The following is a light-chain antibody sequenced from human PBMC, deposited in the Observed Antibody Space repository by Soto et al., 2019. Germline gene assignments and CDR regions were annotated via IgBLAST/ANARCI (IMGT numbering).Light chain of an antibody. J-gene: IGKJ5*01. CDR1: QSVATN. Sequence: TQSPATLSVFPGERATLSCRASQSVATNLAWYQQRPGQAPRLLIYGASKRAIGLPARFSGSGSGTEFTLTITSLQSEDFAVYYCQQYNSWPPITFGQGTRLEIK. V-gene: IGKV3-15*01. CDR3: QQYNSWPPIT. CDR2: GAS.